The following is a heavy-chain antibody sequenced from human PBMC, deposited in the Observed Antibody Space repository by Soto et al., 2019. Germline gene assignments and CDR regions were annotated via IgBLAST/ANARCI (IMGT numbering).Heavy chain of an antibody. CDR2: TYYRSKWYY. V-gene: IGHV6-1*01. CDR3: ARDPNRDGWINAFDV. J-gene: IGHJ3*01. CDR1: GDSVSGNSAA. D-gene: IGHD6-19*01. Sequence: SQTLSLTFAISGDSVSGNSAAWNWIRPSPSRGLEWLGRTYYRSKWYYDYATSVKSRITINPDTSKNQFSLHLDSVTPEDTAIYWCARDPNRDGWINAFDVWGQGTMVTVSS.